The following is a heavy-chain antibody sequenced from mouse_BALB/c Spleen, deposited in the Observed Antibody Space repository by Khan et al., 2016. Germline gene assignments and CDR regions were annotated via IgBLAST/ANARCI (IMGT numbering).Heavy chain of an antibody. V-gene: IGHV14-3*02. CDR1: GFNIKDTY. J-gene: IGHJ2*01. CDR3: ARGYYGTSHFDY. CDR2: IDPANGNT. D-gene: IGHD1-1*01. Sequence: VQLQQPGAELVKPGASVKLSCTASGFNIKDTYMHWVKQRPEQGLEWIGRIDPANGNTKYDPKFQGKATITADTSSNTAFLQLNSLTSEDTAVYYCARGYYGTSHFDYWGQGTTLTVSS.